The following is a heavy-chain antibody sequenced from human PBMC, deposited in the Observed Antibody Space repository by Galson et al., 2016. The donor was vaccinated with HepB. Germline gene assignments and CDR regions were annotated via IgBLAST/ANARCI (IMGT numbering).Heavy chain of an antibody. CDR3: ARGHPLTIFGEVMYNWFDP. CDR1: GYTFDNYG. CDR2: TNPNNGYR. J-gene: IGHJ5*02. Sequence: SVKVSCKASGYTFDNYGINWVRQAPGQGLEWMGWTNPNNGYRNYAQNVQGRVTMTTDASTSTAYMELRSLRSDDTAVYYCARGHPLTIFGEVMYNWFDPWGQGTLVTVTS. V-gene: IGHV1-18*04. D-gene: IGHD3-3*01.